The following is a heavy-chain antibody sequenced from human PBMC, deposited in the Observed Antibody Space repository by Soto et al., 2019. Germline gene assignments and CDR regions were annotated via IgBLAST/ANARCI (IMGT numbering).Heavy chain of an antibody. D-gene: IGHD2-15*01. CDR3: AREGYCSAGTCYSYGMDV. CDR2: VTGYNGNT. V-gene: IGHV1-18*01. J-gene: IGHJ6*02. Sequence: GASVKVSCKASGYTFSSYGITWVRQAPGQGLEWLGRVTGYNGNTNYNQKVQGRATMTTDTTTTTAYMELRSLGSDDTAVYFCAREGYCSAGTCYSYGMDVWGQGTTVTVSS. CDR1: GYTFSSYG.